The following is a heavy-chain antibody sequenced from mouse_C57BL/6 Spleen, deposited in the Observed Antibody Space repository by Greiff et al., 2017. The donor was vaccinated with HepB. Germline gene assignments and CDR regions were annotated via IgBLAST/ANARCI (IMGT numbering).Heavy chain of an antibody. D-gene: IGHD1-1*01. CDR1: GYTFTDYN. CDR2: INPNNGVT. J-gene: IGHJ2*01. Sequence: EVKLMESGPELVKPGASVKMSCKASGYTFTDYNMHWVKQSHGKSLGWIGYINPNNGVTSYNQKFKGKATLTVNKSSSTAYMECRSLTSEDSAVYYCARSRLRSSFDYWGQGTTLTVSS. CDR3: ARSRLRSSFDY. V-gene: IGHV1-22*01.